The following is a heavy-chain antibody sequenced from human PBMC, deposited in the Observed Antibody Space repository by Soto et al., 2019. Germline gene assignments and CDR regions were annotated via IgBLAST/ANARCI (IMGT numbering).Heavy chain of an antibody. CDR2: IYYSGST. CDR3: ARVRSSGYPFDY. V-gene: IGHV4-31*03. CDR1: GGSISSGGYY. D-gene: IGHD3-22*01. Sequence: SETLSLICTVSGGSISSGGYYWNWIRQHPGKGLEWIGYIYYSGSTYYNPSLKSRVSISVDTSKNQFSLKLSSVTAADTAVYYCARVRSSGYPFDYWGQGTLVTISS. J-gene: IGHJ4*02.